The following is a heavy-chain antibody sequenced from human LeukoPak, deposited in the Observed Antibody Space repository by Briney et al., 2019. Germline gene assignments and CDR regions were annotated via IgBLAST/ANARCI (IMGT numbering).Heavy chain of an antibody. CDR2: ISSDGRVG. CDR1: GFSFSSYE. V-gene: IGHV3-48*03. D-gene: IGHD3-9*01. Sequence: GGSLRLSCAASGFSFSSYEMNWDRQAPGKGLEWVSHISSDGRVGRYVDSVRGRFTMSRDNAKNLLFLQMNGLRVEDTAVYYCARDTLNGPFVISLDYWGQGALVTVSS. J-gene: IGHJ4*02. CDR3: ARDTLNGPFVISLDY.